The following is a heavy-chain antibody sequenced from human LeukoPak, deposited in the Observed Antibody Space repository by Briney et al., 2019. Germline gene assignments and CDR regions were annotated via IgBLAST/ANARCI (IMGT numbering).Heavy chain of an antibody. CDR3: AREILAPGKTHDY. V-gene: IGHV3-30*02. J-gene: IGHJ4*02. CDR2: IRYDGSNK. CDR1: GFTFSSYG. Sequence: PGGSLRLSCAASGFTFSSYGMHWVRQAPGKVLEWVAFIRYDGSNKYFADSVKGRFTISRDSSKNTLYLQINSLRAEDTAVYYCAREILAPGKTHDYWGQGTLVTVSS.